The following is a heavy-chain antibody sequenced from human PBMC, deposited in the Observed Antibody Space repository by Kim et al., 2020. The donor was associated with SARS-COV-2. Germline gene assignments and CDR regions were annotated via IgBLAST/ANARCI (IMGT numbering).Heavy chain of an antibody. D-gene: IGHD3-10*01. CDR2: ISGSGGST. CDR1: GFTFSSYA. Sequence: GGSLRLSCAASGFTFSSYAMSWVRQAPGKGLEWVSAISGSGGSTYYADSVKGRFTISRDNSKNTLYLQMNSLRAEDTAVYYCANPNTMVRGVIIDYWGQGTLVTVSS. CDR3: ANPNTMVRGVIIDY. J-gene: IGHJ4*02. V-gene: IGHV3-23*01.